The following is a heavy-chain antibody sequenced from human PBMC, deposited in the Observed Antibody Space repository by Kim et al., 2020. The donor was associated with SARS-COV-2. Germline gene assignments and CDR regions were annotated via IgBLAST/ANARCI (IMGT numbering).Heavy chain of an antibody. CDR1: GGSVSDYH. J-gene: IGHJ3*01. Sequence: SETLSLKCAIFGGSVSDYHWTWVRQPPGKGLEWLGEIDYSGSTKYTPSLKSRLTISIDTSKQQFSLELQSVTAADTAVYYCARPPYSFGFDLWGPGTMVTVSS. CDR2: IDYSGST. D-gene: IGHD3-3*01. CDR3: ARPPYSFGFDL. V-gene: IGHV4-34*01.